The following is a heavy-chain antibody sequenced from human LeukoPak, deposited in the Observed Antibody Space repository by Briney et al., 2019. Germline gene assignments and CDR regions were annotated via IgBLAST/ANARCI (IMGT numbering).Heavy chain of an antibody. CDR2: IYYSGST. V-gene: IGHV4-59*04. Sequence: GSLRLSCAASGFTVSSNYMSWIRQPPGKGLEWIGSIYYSGSTYYNPSLKSRVTISVDTSKNQFSLKLTSMTAADTAVYYCARHPDLDYWGQGILVTVSS. J-gene: IGHJ4*02. CDR1: GFTVSSNY. CDR3: ARHPDLDY.